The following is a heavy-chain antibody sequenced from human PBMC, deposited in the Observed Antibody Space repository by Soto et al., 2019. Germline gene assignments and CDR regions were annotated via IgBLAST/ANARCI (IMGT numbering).Heavy chain of an antibody. CDR2: SSNSGTFA. CDR1: GFTFSDYY. J-gene: IGHJ4*02. D-gene: IGHD2-21*02. V-gene: IGHV3-11*06. Sequence: QVQLVESGGGVVKPGGSLRLSCAASGFTFSDYYMSWIRQAPGKGLEWISYSSNSGTFARYADSVKGRFSISRDNAKNSLYLQIDSLRGEDTAIYYCARSGDIYNLLDYWGQGTPVTVSS. CDR3: ARSGDIYNLLDY.